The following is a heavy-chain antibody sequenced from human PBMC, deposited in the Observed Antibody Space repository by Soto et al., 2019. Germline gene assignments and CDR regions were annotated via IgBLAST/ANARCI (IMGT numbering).Heavy chain of an antibody. CDR3: AKVFQYYYYGMDV. CDR1: GFTFSSSA. J-gene: IGHJ6*02. Sequence: QPGGSLRLSCAASGFTFSSSAMSWVRQAPGKGLEWVSAISASGASTYYADSVKGRFTISRDNSKNTLYLQMNTLRAEDTALYYCAKVFQYYYYGMDVWGQGTTVTVSS. CDR2: ISASGAST. V-gene: IGHV3-23*01.